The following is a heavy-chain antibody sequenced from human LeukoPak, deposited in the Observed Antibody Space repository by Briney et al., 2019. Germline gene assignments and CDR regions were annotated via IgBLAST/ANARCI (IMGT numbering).Heavy chain of an antibody. CDR3: ARQLFVRDSYYYYYMDV. D-gene: IGHD2-2*01. V-gene: IGHV1-69*05. J-gene: IGHJ6*03. Sequence: GASVKVSCKASGGTYSRYAFSWVRQAPGQGLEWMGGIIPIFGTVTYAQKFQGRVTITTDEFTSTAYMELSSLSSEDTAVYYCARQLFVRDSYYYYYMDVWGKGTTVTVSS. CDR1: GGTYSRYA. CDR2: IIPIFGTV.